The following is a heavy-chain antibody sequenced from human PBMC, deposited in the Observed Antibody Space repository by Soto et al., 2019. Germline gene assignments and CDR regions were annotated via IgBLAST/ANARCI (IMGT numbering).Heavy chain of an antibody. CDR3: VRQAMVRVGAFDI. CDR2: INSDGSGT. Sequence: EVQLVESGGGLVQPGGSLRLSCAASGFTFSSYWMHWVRQAPGKGLVWVSRINSDGSGTSYADSVKGRFTISRDNAKNTLYLQMNSLRAEDTAVYYCVRQAMVRVGAFDIWGQGTMVTVSS. J-gene: IGHJ3*02. CDR1: GFTFSSYW. D-gene: IGHD5-18*01. V-gene: IGHV3-74*01.